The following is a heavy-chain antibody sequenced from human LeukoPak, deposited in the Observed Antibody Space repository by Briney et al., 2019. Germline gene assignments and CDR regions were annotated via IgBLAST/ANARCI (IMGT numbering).Heavy chain of an antibody. D-gene: IGHD4-11*01. J-gene: IGHJ4*02. CDR2: VHSSVGT. CDR1: GGSLNTYY. Sequence: SETLSLTCTVSGGSLNTYYWTWIRQTAGGGLEWIGQVHSSVGTTYNPSLRSRVSLSLDTSKNHFSLRLASVTAADTALYFCAGERDQEYSNGLVLDFWGQGIPVTVSP. V-gene: IGHV4-4*07. CDR3: AGERDQEYSNGLVLDF.